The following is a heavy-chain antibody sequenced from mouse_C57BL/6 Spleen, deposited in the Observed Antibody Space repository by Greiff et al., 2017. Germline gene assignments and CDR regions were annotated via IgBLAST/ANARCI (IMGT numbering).Heavy chain of an antibody. CDR1: GYTFTDYY. J-gene: IGHJ4*01. V-gene: IGHV1-26*01. CDR2: INPNNGGT. Sequence: LKESGPELVKPGASVKISCKASGYTFTDYYMNWVKQSHGKSLEWIGDINPNNGGTSYNQKFKGKATLTVDKSSSTAYMELRSLTSEDSAVYYCARALGLAMDYWGQGTSVTVSS. CDR3: ARALGLAMDY. D-gene: IGHD4-1*01.